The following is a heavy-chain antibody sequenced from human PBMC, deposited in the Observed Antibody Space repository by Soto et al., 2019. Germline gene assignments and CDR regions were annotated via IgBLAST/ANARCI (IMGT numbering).Heavy chain of an antibody. Sequence: QITLKESGPTLVKPTQTLTLTCTFSGFSLSTSGVGVGWIRQPPGKALEWLALIYWDDDKRYSSSLNSRLTXTXXTSKDPVVMTMTSMDPVDTATYYCAHSRPPRLLDYWGQGTLVTVSS. D-gene: IGHD6-6*01. V-gene: IGHV2-5*02. CDR3: AHSRPPRLLDY. J-gene: IGHJ4*02. CDR1: GFSLSTSGVG. CDR2: IYWDDDK.